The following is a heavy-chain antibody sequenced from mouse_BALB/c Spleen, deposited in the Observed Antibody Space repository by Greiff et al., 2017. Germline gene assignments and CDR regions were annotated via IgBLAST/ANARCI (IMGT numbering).Heavy chain of an antibody. CDR2: ISDGGSYT. J-gene: IGHJ4*01. V-gene: IGHV5-4*02. CDR3: ARGDYGKEGSAMDY. Sequence: EVMLVESGGGLVKPGGSLKLSCAASGFTFSDYYMSWVRQTPEKRLEWVATISDGGSYTYYPDSVKGRFTISRDNAKNNLYLQMSSLKSEDTAMYYCARGDYGKEGSAMDYWGQGTSVTVSS. CDR1: GFTFSDYY. D-gene: IGHD2-1*01.